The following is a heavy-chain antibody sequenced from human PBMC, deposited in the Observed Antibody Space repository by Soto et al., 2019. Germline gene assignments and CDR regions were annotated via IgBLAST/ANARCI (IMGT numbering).Heavy chain of an antibody. D-gene: IGHD2-15*01. CDR1: GYTFTSYD. CDR3: ARVDCSGGSCYSLIDY. CDR2: MNPNSGNT. V-gene: IGHV1-8*01. Sequence: QVQLVQSGAEVKKPGASVKVSCKASGYTFTSYDINWVRQATGQGLEWMGWMNPNSGNTGYAQKFQGRVTMTRNTSISTAYMELSGLRSEDTAVYYCARVDCSGGSCYSLIDYWGQGTLVTVSS. J-gene: IGHJ4*02.